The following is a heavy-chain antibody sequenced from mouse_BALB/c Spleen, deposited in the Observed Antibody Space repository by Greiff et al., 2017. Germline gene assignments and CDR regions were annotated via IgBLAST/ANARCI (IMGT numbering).Heavy chain of an antibody. V-gene: IGHV5-6*02. CDR3: ARRDGNLDY. D-gene: IGHD2-1*01. CDR2: ISSGGSYT. CDR1: GFTFSSYG. Sequence: EVMLVESGGDLVKPGGSLKLSCAASGFTFSSYGMSWVRQTPDKRLEWVATISSGGSYTYYPDSVKGRFTISRDNAKNTLYLQMSSLKSEDTAMYYCARRDGNLDYWGQGTTLTVSS. J-gene: IGHJ2*01.